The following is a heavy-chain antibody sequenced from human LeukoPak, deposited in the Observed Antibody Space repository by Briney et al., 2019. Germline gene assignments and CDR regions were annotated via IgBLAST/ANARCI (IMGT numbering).Heavy chain of an antibody. Sequence: PGESLRLSCAASGFTFRSSAMSWVRQAPGKGLEWVSAISGTGGSTYYADSVKGRFTISRDNSKNTLYLQMNSLRAEDTAFYYCAKDLYGWNFDYWGQGTLVTVSS. CDR2: ISGTGGST. J-gene: IGHJ4*02. D-gene: IGHD4-17*01. V-gene: IGHV3-23*01. CDR1: GFTFRSSA. CDR3: AKDLYGWNFDY.